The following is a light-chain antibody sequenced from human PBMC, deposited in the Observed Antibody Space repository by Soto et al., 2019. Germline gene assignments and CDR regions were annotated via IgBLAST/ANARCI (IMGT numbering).Light chain of an antibody. CDR2: GAS. CDR1: QSVSSSY. CDR3: QQYGNSLT. Sequence: EIVLTQSPVTLSLSPGERATLSCRASQSVSSSYLAWYQQKPGQAPRLLIYGASSRATGIPDRFSGSGSGTDFTLTISRLEPEDFAVYYCQQYGNSLTFGQGTRLEIK. J-gene: IGKJ5*01. V-gene: IGKV3-20*01.